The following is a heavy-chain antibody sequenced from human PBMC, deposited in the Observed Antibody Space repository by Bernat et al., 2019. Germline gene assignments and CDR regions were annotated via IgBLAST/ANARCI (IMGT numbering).Heavy chain of an antibody. CDR1: GGSIGSSSYY. D-gene: IGHD2-2*02. Sequence: QLQLQESGPGLVKPSETLSLTCTVSGGSIGSSSYYWGWIRQPPGKGLEWIGSIYYSGSTYYNPALKSRVTISVDTSKNQFSLKLSSVTAADTAVYYCARDQVPAAIPDYYYYGMDVWGQGTTVTVSS. V-gene: IGHV4-39*02. J-gene: IGHJ6*02. CDR2: IYYSGST. CDR3: ARDQVPAAIPDYYYYGMDV.